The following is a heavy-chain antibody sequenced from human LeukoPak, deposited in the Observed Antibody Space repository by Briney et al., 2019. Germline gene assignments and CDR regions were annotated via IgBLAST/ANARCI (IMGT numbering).Heavy chain of an antibody. D-gene: IGHD1-26*01. CDR2: IYYSGNT. V-gene: IGHV4-59*01. J-gene: IGHJ3*02. Sequence: SETLSLTCAVYGGSFSGYYWSWIRQPPGKGLEWIGYIYYSGNTNYNPSLKSRVTTSVDTSKNQVSLKLSSATAADTAVYYCARGSGSYYYASDIWGQGTMVTVSS. CDR3: ARGSGSYYYASDI. CDR1: GGSFSGYY.